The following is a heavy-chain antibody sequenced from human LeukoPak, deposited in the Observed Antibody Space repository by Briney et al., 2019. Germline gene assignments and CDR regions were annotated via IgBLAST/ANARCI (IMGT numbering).Heavy chain of an antibody. J-gene: IGHJ3*02. CDR1: GGSISSYY. CDR2: IYYSGST. Sequence: PSETLSLTCAVSGGSISSYYWSWLRQPPGKGLEWIGYIYYSGSTNYNPSLKSRVTISVDTSKNQFSLKLSSVTAADTAVYYCARESGSYYNAFDIWGQGTMVTVSS. CDR3: ARESGSYYNAFDI. D-gene: IGHD1-26*01. V-gene: IGHV4-59*01.